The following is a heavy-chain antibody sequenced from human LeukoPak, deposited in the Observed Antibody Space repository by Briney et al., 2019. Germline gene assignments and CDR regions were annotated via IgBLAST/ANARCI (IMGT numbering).Heavy chain of an antibody. CDR1: GILVSSNY. CDR2: IDSTGSA. V-gene: IGHV3-66*01. D-gene: IGHD2-2*01. CDR3: ASLHDIVVIPDATIDY. J-gene: IGHJ4*02. Sequence: GGSLRLSCVASGILVSSNYMSWVRQAPGKGLEWVSFIDSTGSAYYADSVKGRFTISRDNAKNSLYLQMNSLRAEDTAVYYCASLHDIVVIPDATIDYWGQGTLVTVSS.